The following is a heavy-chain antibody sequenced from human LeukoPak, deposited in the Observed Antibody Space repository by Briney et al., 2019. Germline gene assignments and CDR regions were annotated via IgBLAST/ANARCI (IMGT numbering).Heavy chain of an antibody. V-gene: IGHV3-21*01. CDR1: GFTFSSYS. CDR3: ARERAARGYADY. Sequence: RSLRLSCAASGFTFSSYSMNWVRPAPGKGLEWVSSISSSSSYIYYADSVKGRFTISRDNAKNSLYLQMNSLRAEDTAVYYCARERAARGYADYWGQGTLVTVSS. CDR2: ISSSSSYI. J-gene: IGHJ4*02. D-gene: IGHD5-12*01.